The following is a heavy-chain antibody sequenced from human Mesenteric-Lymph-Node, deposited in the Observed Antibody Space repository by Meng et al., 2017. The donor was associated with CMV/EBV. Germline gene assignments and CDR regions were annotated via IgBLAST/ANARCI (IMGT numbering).Heavy chain of an antibody. CDR3: AKDYYFDP. V-gene: IGHV3-23*01. Sequence: RSVSCTASGFNCTIYGMNWVRQAPGKGLEWVSTIGASGLRTYYADSVKGRFTISRDNSKNTLYLQMNSLRAEDTAVYYCAKDYYFDPWGQGTLVTVSS. CDR1: GFNCTIYG. D-gene: IGHD3-22*01. CDR2: IGASGLRT. J-gene: IGHJ5*02.